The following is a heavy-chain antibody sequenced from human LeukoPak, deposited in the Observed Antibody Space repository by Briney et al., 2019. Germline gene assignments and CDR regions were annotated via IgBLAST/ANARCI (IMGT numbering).Heavy chain of an antibody. V-gene: IGHV3-7*01. CDR3: ASPPHYYDSSGYFGY. Sequence: GGSLRLSCAASGFTFSSYWMSWVRQAPGKGLEWVANIKQDGSEKYYMDSVKGRFTISRDNAKNSLYLQMNSLRAEDTAVYYCASPPHYYDSSGYFGYWGQGTLVTVSS. J-gene: IGHJ4*02. D-gene: IGHD3-22*01. CDR2: IKQDGSEK. CDR1: GFTFSSYW.